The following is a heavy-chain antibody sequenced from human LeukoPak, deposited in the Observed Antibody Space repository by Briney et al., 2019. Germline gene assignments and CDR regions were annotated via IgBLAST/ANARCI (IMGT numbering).Heavy chain of an antibody. D-gene: IGHD3-22*01. CDR3: ARGRQDVTMIVVVMTAVSYYLDV. Sequence: PSETLSPTCAVYGGSFSGYYWTWIRQTPEKGLEWIGEMNPSGSTSYNPSLKSRVTISVDTSKNQFSLKLSSVTAADTAVYYCARGRQDVTMIVVVMTAVSYYLDVWGKGTTVTVS. CDR1: GGSFSGYY. J-gene: IGHJ6*03. V-gene: IGHV4-34*01. CDR2: MNPSGST.